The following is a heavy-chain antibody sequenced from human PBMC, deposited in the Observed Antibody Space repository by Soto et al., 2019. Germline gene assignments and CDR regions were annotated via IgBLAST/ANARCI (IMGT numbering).Heavy chain of an antibody. J-gene: IGHJ6*02. D-gene: IGHD5-12*01. V-gene: IGHV3-53*01. CDR3: ARENLERREGGYSGYDFYYYYGMDV. CDR2: IYSGGST. CDR1: GFTVSSNY. Sequence: GGSLRLSCAASGFTVSSNYMSWVRQAPGKGLEWVSVIYSGGSTYYADSVQGRFTISSDNSKNTLYLQMNSLRAEDTAVYYCARENLERREGGYSGYDFYYYYGMDVWGQGTTVTVSS.